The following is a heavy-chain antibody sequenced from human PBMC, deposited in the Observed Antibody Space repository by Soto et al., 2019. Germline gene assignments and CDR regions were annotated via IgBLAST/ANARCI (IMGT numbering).Heavy chain of an antibody. D-gene: IGHD3-10*01. CDR2: ISYSGST. CDR1: GGSISSGGYF. Sequence: QVQLQESGPGLVKPSQTLSLTCTVSGGSISSGGYFWTWIRQHPGKGLEWIGYISYSGSTYYNPSLKSRITISVDTSKNQLSLKLSSVTAADTAVYYCAAATGDYMVRGGQGTLVTVSS. V-gene: IGHV4-31*03. CDR3: AAATGDYMVR. J-gene: IGHJ4*02.